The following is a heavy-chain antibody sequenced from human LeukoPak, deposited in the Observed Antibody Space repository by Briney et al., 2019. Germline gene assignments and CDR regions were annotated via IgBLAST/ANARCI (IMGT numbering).Heavy chain of an antibody. D-gene: IGHD6-19*01. CDR3: AKDAGGDSSGWYNRWGHYYYGMDV. V-gene: IGHV3-73*01. J-gene: IGHJ6*02. CDR1: GFTFSGSA. CDR2: IRSKANSYAT. Sequence: GGSLRLSCAASGFTFSGSAMHWVRQASGKGLEWVGRIRSKANSYATAYAASVKGRFTISRDDSKNTLYLQMNSLRAGDTAVYYCAKDAGGDSSGWYNRWGHYYYGMDVWGQGTTVTVSS.